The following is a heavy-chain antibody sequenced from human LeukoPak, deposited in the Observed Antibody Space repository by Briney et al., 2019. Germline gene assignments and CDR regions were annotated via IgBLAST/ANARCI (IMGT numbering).Heavy chain of an antibody. J-gene: IGHJ3*02. V-gene: IGHV1-18*01. CDR2: ISAYNGNT. CDR1: GYTFTSYG. CDR3: ARDRVMATIRRVVRGSAFDI. Sequence: GASVKVSCKASGYTFTSYGISWVRQAPGQGLEWMGWISAYNGNTNYAQKLQGRVTMTTDTSTSTAYMELRSLRSDDTAVYYCARDRVMATIRRVVRGSAFDIWGQGTMVTVSS. D-gene: IGHD5-12*01.